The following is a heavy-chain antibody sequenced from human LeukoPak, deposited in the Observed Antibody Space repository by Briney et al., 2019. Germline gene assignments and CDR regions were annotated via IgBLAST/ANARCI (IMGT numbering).Heavy chain of an antibody. CDR1: GFTVISNY. Sequence: PGGSLRLSCAASGFTVISNYMSWVRQAPGKGLEWVSYISSSGSTIYYADSVKGRFTISRDNAKNSLYLQMNSLRAEDTAVYYCARDHQQWLVLPYYYYYYMDVWGKGTTVTVSS. J-gene: IGHJ6*03. V-gene: IGHV3-11*04. CDR2: ISSSGSTI. D-gene: IGHD6-19*01. CDR3: ARDHQQWLVLPYYYYYYMDV.